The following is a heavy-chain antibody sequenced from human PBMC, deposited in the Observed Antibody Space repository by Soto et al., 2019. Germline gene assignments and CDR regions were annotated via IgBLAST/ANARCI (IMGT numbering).Heavy chain of an antibody. D-gene: IGHD1-1*01. V-gene: IGHV4-59*01. CDR3: ARVPKPNWNDSTFDP. Sequence: LSLTCTVSGGSISSYYWSWIRQPPGKGLEWIGYIYYSGSTNYNPSLKSRVTISVDTSKNQFSLKLSSVTAADTAVYYCARVPKPNWNDSTFDPWGQGTLVTVS. J-gene: IGHJ5*02. CDR2: IYYSGST. CDR1: GGSISSYY.